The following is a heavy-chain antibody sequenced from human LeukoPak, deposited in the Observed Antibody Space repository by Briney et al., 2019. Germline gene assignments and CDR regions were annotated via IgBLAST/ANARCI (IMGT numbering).Heavy chain of an antibody. CDR3: AGVFSGRRPFEL. D-gene: IGHD3-10*01. Sequence: SETLSLTCTVSGDSITSYYWNWLRQPPGKGLEGVGYVYYRGATNYNPSLKTRVTTSIDTSKKQFSLKLSSVTAADTAVYFCAGVFSGRRPFELWGKGTLVTVSS. CDR2: VYYRGAT. CDR1: GDSITSYY. J-gene: IGHJ4*02. V-gene: IGHV4-59*01.